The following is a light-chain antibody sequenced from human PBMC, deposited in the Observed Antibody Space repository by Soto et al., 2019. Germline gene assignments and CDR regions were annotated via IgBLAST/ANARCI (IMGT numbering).Light chain of an antibody. Sequence: DIPTTQSPSTMAASVGHSVPITCRASQSISSWLAWYQQKPGKAPKLLIYDASTLESGVPSRFSATVSGTEGSLTITSLKNEDFATYYCQQHFDSPITFGQGTRLEIK. J-gene: IGKJ5*01. CDR1: QSISSW. V-gene: IGKV1-5*01. CDR3: QQHFDSPIT. CDR2: DAS.